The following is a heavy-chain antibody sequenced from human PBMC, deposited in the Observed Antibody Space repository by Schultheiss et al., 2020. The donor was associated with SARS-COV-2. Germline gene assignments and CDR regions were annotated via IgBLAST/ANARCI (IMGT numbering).Heavy chain of an antibody. CDR2: IYYSGST. CDR1: GGSISSGSYY. Sequence: SETLSLTCTVSGGSISSGSYYWSWIRQPPGKGLEWIGYIYYSGSTNYNPSLKSRVTISVDTSKNQFSLKLSSVTAADTAVYYCARGPRLRYYYYGMDVWGQGTTVTVSS. J-gene: IGHJ6*02. V-gene: IGHV4-61*01. CDR3: ARGPRLRYYYYGMDV.